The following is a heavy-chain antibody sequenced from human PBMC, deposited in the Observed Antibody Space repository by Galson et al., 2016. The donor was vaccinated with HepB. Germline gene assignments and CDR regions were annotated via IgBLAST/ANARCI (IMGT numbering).Heavy chain of an antibody. CDR1: GSITSGGYS. CDR2: IYHSGTT. D-gene: IGHD2-21*01. CDR3: ARVSPLFVTDY. Sequence: GSITSGGYSWSWIRQHPGKGLEWIGYIYHSGTTSYNPSLKSRVTISVDTSKNQFSLKLSSVTAADTAVYYCARVSPLFVTDYWGQGTLVTLSS. J-gene: IGHJ4*02. V-gene: IGHV4-31*02.